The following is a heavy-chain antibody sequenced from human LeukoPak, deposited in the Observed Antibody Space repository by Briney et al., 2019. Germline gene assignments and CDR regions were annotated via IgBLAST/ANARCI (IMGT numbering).Heavy chain of an antibody. D-gene: IGHD4-23*01. CDR2: IFHSGST. Sequence: SETLSLTCAVSGYSISSGYYWGWSRPPPGKGLEWIGSIFHSGSTYYNPSLKSRVTISIDASKNQFSLKLSSVTAADTAVYYCARAPFIQSDFGGTFDYWGQGTLVTVSS. V-gene: IGHV4-38-2*01. CDR1: GYSISSGYY. CDR3: ARAPFIQSDFGGTFDY. J-gene: IGHJ4*02.